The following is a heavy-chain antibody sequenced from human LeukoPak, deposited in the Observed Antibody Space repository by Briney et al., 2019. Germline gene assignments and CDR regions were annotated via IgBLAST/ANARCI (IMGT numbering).Heavy chain of an antibody. J-gene: IGHJ4*02. CDR3: ARDLYSREDY. V-gene: IGHV3-64*01. Sequence: GGSLRLSCAASGFTFNNYAMHWVRQAPGKGLEYVSAISSNGGSTYYANSVKGRFTISRDNSKNTLYLQMGSLRDEDTAVYYCARDLYSREDYWGQGTLVTVSS. CDR1: GFTFNNYA. D-gene: IGHD2-15*01. CDR2: ISSNGGST.